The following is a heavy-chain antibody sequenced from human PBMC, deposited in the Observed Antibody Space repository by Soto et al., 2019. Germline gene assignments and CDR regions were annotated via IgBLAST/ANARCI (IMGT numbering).Heavy chain of an antibody. CDR2: ISWNSGSI. J-gene: IGHJ4*02. D-gene: IGHD6-6*01. Sequence: PGGSLRLSCAASGFTFDDYAMHWVRQAPGKGLEWVSGISWNSGSIGYADSVKGRFTISRDNAKNSLYLQMNSLRAEDMALYSCAKDIRSYCSSSVDYWGQGALVTVSS. CDR3: AKDIRSYCSSSVDY. V-gene: IGHV3-9*03. CDR1: GFTFDDYA.